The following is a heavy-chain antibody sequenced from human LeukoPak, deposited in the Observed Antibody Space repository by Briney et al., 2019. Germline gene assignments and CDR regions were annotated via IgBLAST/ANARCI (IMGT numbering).Heavy chain of an antibody. Sequence: SETLSLTCTVSRGSINSYYWSWIRQSPGKGLEWIGYIYYSGSTNYNPSLKSRVTISVDTSKNQFSLKLSSVTAADTAVYYCARHLWYSSGAFDIWGRGTMVTVSS. CDR3: ARHLWYSSGAFDI. J-gene: IGHJ3*02. CDR1: RGSINSYY. CDR2: IYYSGST. V-gene: IGHV4-59*08. D-gene: IGHD6-19*01.